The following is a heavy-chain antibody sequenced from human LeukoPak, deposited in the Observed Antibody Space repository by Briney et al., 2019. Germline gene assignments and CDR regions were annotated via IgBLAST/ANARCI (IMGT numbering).Heavy chain of an antibody. Sequence: GGSLRLSCAASGFTVSSNYMSWVRQAPGKGLEWVSVIYSGGSTYYADSVKGRFTISRDNSKNTPYLQMNSLRAEDTAVYYCARAAAGDGSEFDPWDQGTLVTVSS. D-gene: IGHD7-27*01. CDR1: GFTVSSNY. CDR2: IYSGGST. J-gene: IGHJ5*02. CDR3: ARAAAGDGSEFDP. V-gene: IGHV3-53*01.